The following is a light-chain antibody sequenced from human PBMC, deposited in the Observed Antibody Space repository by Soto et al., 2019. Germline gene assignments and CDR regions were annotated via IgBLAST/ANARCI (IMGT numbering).Light chain of an antibody. CDR2: GAF. J-gene: IGKJ1*01. CDR1: QSVSSN. Sequence: EIVMTQSPATQSVSPGERAALYCRASQSVSSNLAWYQQKPGQAPRLLIYGAFTRATGVPARFSGSGSGTEFTLTITSLQSEDFVVYYCQQYNSWPRTFGQGTKVEIK. V-gene: IGKV3-15*01. CDR3: QQYNSWPRT.